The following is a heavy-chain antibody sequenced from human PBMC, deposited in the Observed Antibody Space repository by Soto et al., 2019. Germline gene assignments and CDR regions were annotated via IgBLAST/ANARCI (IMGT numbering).Heavy chain of an antibody. D-gene: IGHD6-13*01. V-gene: IGHV1-46*01. CDR3: ARDRVTAAAGNYFDY. Sequence: AAVKVSCKASGYTSTSYYMHWVRQAPGQGLEWMGIINPSGGSTSYAQKFQGRVTMTRDTSTITVYMELSSLRSEDTAVYYCARDRVTAAAGNYFDYWGQGTLVTVSS. CDR1: GYTSTSYY. J-gene: IGHJ4*02. CDR2: INPSGGST.